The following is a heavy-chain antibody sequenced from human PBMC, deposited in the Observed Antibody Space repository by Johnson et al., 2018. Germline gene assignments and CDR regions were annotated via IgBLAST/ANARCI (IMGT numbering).Heavy chain of an antibody. D-gene: IGHD3-16*01. CDR2: ISSSSSYI. V-gene: IGHV3-21*01. CDR3: ARAGGTGDLDV. CDR1: GFTFSSYS. Sequence: VQLVESGGGLVKPGGSLRLSCAASGFTFSSYSMNWVRQAPGKGLEWVSSISSSSSYIYYADSVKGRFTISRENAKNSLYLQMNSLRAEDTAGYYCARAGGTGDLDVWGKGTTVTVSS. J-gene: IGHJ6*04.